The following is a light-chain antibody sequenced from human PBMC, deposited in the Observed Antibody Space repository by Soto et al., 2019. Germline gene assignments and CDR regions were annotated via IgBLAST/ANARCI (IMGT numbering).Light chain of an antibody. J-gene: IGLJ1*01. V-gene: IGLV2-14*03. CDR1: SSDVGGYNY. CDR3: SSYTTSNTRQIV. Sequence: QSVLTHLVSGYRSPLQAITISCNGTSSDVGGYNYVSWYQHHPGKAPKLIIYDVSNRPSGVSIRFSGSKSDNTASLTISGLQPEDEADYHCSSYTTSNTRQIVFGTGTKVTVL. CDR2: DVS.